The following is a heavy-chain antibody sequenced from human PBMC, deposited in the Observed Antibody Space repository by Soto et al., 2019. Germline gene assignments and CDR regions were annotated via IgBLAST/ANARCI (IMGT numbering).Heavy chain of an antibody. CDR1: GCSISSYY. CDR3: ARHGGNYFAGFDY. Sequence: SETLSLTCTVSGCSISSYYWSWIRQPPGKGLEWIGYIYYSGSTNYNPSLKSRVTISVDTSKNQFSLKLSSVTAADTAVYYCARHGGNYFAGFDYWGQGTLVTVSS. CDR2: IYYSGST. J-gene: IGHJ4*01. D-gene: IGHD4-4*01. V-gene: IGHV4-59*08.